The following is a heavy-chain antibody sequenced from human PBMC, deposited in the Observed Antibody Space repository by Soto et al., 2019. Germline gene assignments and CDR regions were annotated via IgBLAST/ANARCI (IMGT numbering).Heavy chain of an antibody. CDR2: INPNSGGT. Sequence: ASVKVSCKASGYTFSAYYIYWVRQAPGQGLEWIGWINPNSGGTNNTQKFQGRVTMTRDTSTSTVYMELSALISDDTAVYFCARSLLDEYSSSLRPAYYGMDVCGQGTTVTVSS. CDR1: GYTFSAYY. D-gene: IGHD2-2*01. J-gene: IGHJ6*02. CDR3: ARSLLDEYSSSLRPAYYGMDV. V-gene: IGHV1-2*02.